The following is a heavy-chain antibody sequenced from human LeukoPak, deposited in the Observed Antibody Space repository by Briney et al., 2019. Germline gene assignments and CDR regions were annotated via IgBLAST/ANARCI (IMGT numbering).Heavy chain of an antibody. CDR2: ISGSGTA. CDR1: AGSINTYF. CDR3: ARGTELTRTSGHYSFDY. Sequence: SETLSLTCTVSAGSINTYFWTWVRQPAGKGLEWIGRISGSGTAYYNPSLESRVTISLDTANNQLFLRMNSVSAADTAVYYCARGTELTRTSGHYSFDYWGQGTLISVSS. D-gene: IGHD1-7*01. V-gene: IGHV4-4*07. J-gene: IGHJ4*02.